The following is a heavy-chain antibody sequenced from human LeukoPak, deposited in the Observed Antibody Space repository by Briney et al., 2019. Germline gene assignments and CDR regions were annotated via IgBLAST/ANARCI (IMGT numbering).Heavy chain of an antibody. V-gene: IGHV1-18*01. CDR1: GYTFTTHG. J-gene: IGHJ4*02. CDR2: ISTSKGDT. Sequence: ASVKVSCKTSGYTFTTHGISWVRQASGQGLEWMGWISTSKGDTKYAQKFKGRVTMTTDRSTGTAYMELRSLSSDDTAVYYCARDWPTVITDYRGQGTLVTVSS. D-gene: IGHD4-11*01. CDR3: ARDWPTVITDY.